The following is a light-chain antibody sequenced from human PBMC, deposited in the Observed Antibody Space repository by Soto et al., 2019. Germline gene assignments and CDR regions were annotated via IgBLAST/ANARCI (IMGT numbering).Light chain of an antibody. Sequence: IQLTQSPSSLSAPMGDRVTITCRASQTVTSYLNWYQQKPGKAPKLLIYDASSLESGVPSRFSGSGSGTEFTLTISSLQPDDFATYYCQQYETFSGTFGPGTKVDIK. J-gene: IGKJ1*01. CDR2: DAS. CDR3: QQYETFSGT. V-gene: IGKV1-5*01. CDR1: QTVTSY.